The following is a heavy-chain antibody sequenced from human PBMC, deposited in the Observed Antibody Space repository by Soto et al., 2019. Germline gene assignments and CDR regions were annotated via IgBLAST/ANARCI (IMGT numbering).Heavy chain of an antibody. J-gene: IGHJ5*02. D-gene: IGHD3-22*01. Sequence: QVQLQQWGAGLLKPSETLSLTCAVYGGSFSGYYWSWIRQPPGKGLEWIGEINHSGSTNYNPSLKIRVTISVDTSKNQFSLKLSSVTAADTAVYYCARAGHYYDSSGYYPWGQGTLVTVSS. V-gene: IGHV4-34*01. CDR3: ARAGHYYDSSGYYP. CDR1: GGSFSGYY. CDR2: INHSGST.